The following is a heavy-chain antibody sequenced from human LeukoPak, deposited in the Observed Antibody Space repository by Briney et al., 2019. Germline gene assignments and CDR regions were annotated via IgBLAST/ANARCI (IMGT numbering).Heavy chain of an antibody. J-gene: IGHJ4*02. Sequence: GGSPRLSCAASGFTFSDYYMSWIRQAPGKGLEWVSYISSSGSTIYYADSVKGRFTISRDNAKNSLYLQMNSLRAEDTAVYYCARDQVDTAMVRDPFDYWGQGTLVTVSS. CDR1: GFTFSDYY. CDR2: ISSSGSTI. V-gene: IGHV3-11*01. D-gene: IGHD5-18*01. CDR3: ARDQVDTAMVRDPFDY.